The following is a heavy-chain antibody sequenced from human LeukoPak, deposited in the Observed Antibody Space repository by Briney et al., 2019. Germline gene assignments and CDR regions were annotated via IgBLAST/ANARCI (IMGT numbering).Heavy chain of an antibody. CDR3: ARQAATAYDYFDY. CDR2: IYPGDSDT. Sequence: KGGESLKISCKGSGYSFTSYWIGWVRQMPGKGLEWMGIIYPGDSDTRYSPSFQGQVTISADKSISTAYLQWSSLKASDTAMYYCARQAATAYDYFDYWGQGTPVTVSS. V-gene: IGHV5-51*01. J-gene: IGHJ4*02. CDR1: GYSFTSYW. D-gene: IGHD1-1*01.